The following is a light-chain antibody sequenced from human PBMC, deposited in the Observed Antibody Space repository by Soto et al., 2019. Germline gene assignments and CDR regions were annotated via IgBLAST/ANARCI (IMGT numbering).Light chain of an antibody. J-gene: IGLJ1*01. CDR2: DVS. CDR1: SSDVGGYNY. CDR3: SSYTSSRTRV. V-gene: IGLV2-14*01. Sequence: LTQPASVSGSPGQSITISCTGTSSDVGGYNYVSWYQQHPGKAPKLMIYDVSNRPSGVSNRFSGSKSGNTASLSISGLKAEAEADYYCSSYTSSRTRVFGTGTKVXVL.